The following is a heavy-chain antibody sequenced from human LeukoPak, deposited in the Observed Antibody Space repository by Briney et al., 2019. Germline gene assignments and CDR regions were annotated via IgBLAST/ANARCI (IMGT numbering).Heavy chain of an antibody. D-gene: IGHD3-22*01. CDR1: GFTFSSYS. CDR2: ISSSSSTI. J-gene: IGHJ3*02. Sequence: GGSLRLSCAASGFTFSSYSMNWVRQAPGKGLEWVSYISSSSSTIYYADSVKGRFTISRDNAKNSLYLQMNSLRAEDTAVYYCAREDYYDSSGGAFDIWGQGTMVTVSS. CDR3: AREDYYDSSGGAFDI. V-gene: IGHV3-48*01.